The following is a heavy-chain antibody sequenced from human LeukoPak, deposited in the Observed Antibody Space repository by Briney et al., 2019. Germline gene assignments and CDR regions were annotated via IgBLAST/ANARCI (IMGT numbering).Heavy chain of an antibody. CDR3: ARFPQGASTYGPLDV. Sequence: SEALSLTCTVSGGSISSYYWSWIRQPPGKGLEWIGSISYSGRSYYNPSLKSRVTISVDTSKNQFSLKSSSTTAADTAVYYCARFPQGASTYGPLDVWGQGTTVTVSS. CDR2: ISYSGRS. CDR1: GGSISSYY. D-gene: IGHD3-10*01. J-gene: IGHJ6*02. V-gene: IGHV4-59*05.